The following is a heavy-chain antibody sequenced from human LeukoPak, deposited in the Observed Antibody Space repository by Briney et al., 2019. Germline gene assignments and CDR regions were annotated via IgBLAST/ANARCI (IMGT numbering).Heavy chain of an antibody. J-gene: IGHJ4*02. Sequence: PGRSLRLSCLRSRLSFTSHSMNWVRHAPGKGREWSSFIGYGGGPIYQADSVKGRFTLSRDDAKTSLYLQMNSLRVEDTAIYYCAREYDSRARFDSWGQGTLVTVSS. CDR3: AREYDSRARFDS. V-gene: IGHV3-48*01. CDR1: RLSFTSHS. CDR2: IGYGGGPI. D-gene: IGHD4-11*01.